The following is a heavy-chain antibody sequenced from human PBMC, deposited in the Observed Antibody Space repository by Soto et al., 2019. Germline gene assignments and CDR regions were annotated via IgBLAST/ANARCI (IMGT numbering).Heavy chain of an antibody. Sequence: SAVKVSCKASVYTVTRYYMHWVRHAPGQGLEWMGIINPSGGSTSYAQKFQERVTITRDMSTSTAYMEMRSLRSEDTAVYYCALPGYMFSNEYDIWGQGTLVTVSS. CDR3: ALPGYMFSNEYDI. CDR1: VYTVTRYY. CDR2: INPSGGST. V-gene: IGHV1-46*01. D-gene: IGHD3-10*02. J-gene: IGHJ3*02.